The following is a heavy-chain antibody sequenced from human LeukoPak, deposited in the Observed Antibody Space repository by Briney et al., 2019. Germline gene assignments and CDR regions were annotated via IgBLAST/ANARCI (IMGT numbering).Heavy chain of an antibody. CDR3: AGDSAYQLLLEGYY. V-gene: IGHV1-18*01. Sequence: ASVKVSCKASGYTFTSYGISWVRQAPGQGLEWMGWISAYNGNTNYAQKLQGRVTMTTDTSTSTAYMELRSLRSDDTAVYYCAGDSAYQLLLEGYYWGQGTLVTVSS. CDR1: GYTFTSYG. D-gene: IGHD2-2*01. J-gene: IGHJ4*02. CDR2: ISAYNGNT.